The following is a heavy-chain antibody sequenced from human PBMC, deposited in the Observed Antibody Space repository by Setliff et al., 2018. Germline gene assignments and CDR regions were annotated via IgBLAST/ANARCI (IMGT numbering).Heavy chain of an antibody. J-gene: IGHJ2*01. CDR3: ARAPGGFGKLLPASFNL. CDR1: GVSISGYF. D-gene: IGHD3-10*01. Sequence: SETLSLTCTVSGVSISGYFWNWIRQTPGRGLEWIGYIYDSGSTDYNPSLKSRVSISIDTSKKQFSLNIESVTAADTALYFCARAPGGFGKLLPASFNLWGRGTLVTVSS. CDR2: IYDSGST. V-gene: IGHV4-59*01.